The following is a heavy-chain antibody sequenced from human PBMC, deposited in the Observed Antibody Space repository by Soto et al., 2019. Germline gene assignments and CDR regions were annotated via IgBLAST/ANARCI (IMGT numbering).Heavy chain of an antibody. CDR1: GTSISSYY. CDR2: IHYSGTT. Sequence: SEILSITCTVSGTSISSYYWSWIRQPPGKGLEWIANIHYSGTTNYNPSLASRVTLSVDTSKNQFSLKMTSVTAADRAMYFCARYNSYAIDYWGRGTLVTVSS. CDR3: ARYNSYAIDY. D-gene: IGHD2-8*01. V-gene: IGHV4-59*01. J-gene: IGHJ4*02.